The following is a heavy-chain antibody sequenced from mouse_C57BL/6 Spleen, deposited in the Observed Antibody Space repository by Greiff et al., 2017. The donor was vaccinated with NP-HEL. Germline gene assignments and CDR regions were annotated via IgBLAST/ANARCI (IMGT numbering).Heavy chain of an antibody. V-gene: IGHV2-2*01. CDR2: IWSGGST. CDR3: ARGSYGSEYFDV. D-gene: IGHD1-1*01. Sequence: QVQLKQSGPGLVQPSQSLSITCTVSGFSLTSYGVHWVRQSPGKGLEWLGVIWSGGSTDYNAAFISRLSISKDNSKSQVFFKMNSLQADDTAIYYCARGSYGSEYFDVWGTGTTVTVSS. J-gene: IGHJ1*03. CDR1: GFSLTSYG.